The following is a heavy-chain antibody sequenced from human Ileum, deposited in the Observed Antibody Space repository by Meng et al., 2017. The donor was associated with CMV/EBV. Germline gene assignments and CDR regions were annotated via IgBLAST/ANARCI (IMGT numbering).Heavy chain of an antibody. V-gene: IGHV3-7*01. Sequence: GGSLRLSCAASGFTFSKYWMTWVRQAPGKGLECVANIEQDGSEKNYADSVKGRFTISRDNTKNSLYLQMDSLRAEDTAVYYCARERLETLVVDQTTRRYYYYHDMDDWGQGTTVTVSS. CDR3: ARERLETLVVDQTTRRYYYYHDMDD. CDR2: IEQDGSEK. J-gene: IGHJ6*02. D-gene: IGHD2-2*01. CDR1: GFTFSKYW.